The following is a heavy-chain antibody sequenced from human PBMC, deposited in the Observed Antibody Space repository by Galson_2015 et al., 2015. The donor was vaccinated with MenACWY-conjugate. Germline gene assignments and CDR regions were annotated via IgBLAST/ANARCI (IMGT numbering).Heavy chain of an antibody. CDR3: VRDFLDSFVVPASLPAYYYDGMDF. D-gene: IGHD2-2*01. V-gene: IGHV1-69*04. CDR2: IIPILGIA. J-gene: IGHJ6*02. Sequence: SVKVSCKASGGTFSSYAISWVRQAPGQGLEWMGRIIPILGIANYAQKFQGRVTITADKSTSTAYMELSSLRSEDTAVYYCVRDFLDSFVVPASLPAYYYDGMDFWGQGTTVTVSS. CDR1: GGTFSSYA.